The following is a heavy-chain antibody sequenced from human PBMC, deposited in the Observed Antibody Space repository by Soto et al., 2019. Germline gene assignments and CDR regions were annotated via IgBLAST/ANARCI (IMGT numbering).Heavy chain of an antibody. CDR3: ARARPNVAPNWFDP. CDR1: GYTFNGYY. V-gene: IGHV1-2*04. D-gene: IGHD5-12*01. CDR2: INPYSGAT. Sequence: QVQLVQSGPEVKKPGASVKVSCKASGYTFNGYYIHWVRLAPGQGLEWMGWINPYSGATNYAQKFQDWVTMTGDASVSTAYLELTTLVSDDTAVYYCARARPNVAPNWFDPWGQGTLVIVSS. J-gene: IGHJ5*02.